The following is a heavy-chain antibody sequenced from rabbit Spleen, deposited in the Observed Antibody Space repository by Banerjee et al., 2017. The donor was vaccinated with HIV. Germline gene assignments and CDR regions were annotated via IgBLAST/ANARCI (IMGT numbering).Heavy chain of an antibody. D-gene: IGHD1-1*01. V-gene: IGHV1S45*01. CDR1: GFSFSDRDV. Sequence: QEQLVESGGGLVKPEGSLTLTCKASGFSFSDRDVMCWVRQAPGKGLEWIACINFATGKPVYATWAKGRFTISRTSSPTVTLRMTSLTAADTATYFCARDLVGVIGWNFYLWGQGILVTVS. J-gene: IGHJ4*01. CDR3: ARDLVGVIGWNFYL. CDR2: INFATGKP.